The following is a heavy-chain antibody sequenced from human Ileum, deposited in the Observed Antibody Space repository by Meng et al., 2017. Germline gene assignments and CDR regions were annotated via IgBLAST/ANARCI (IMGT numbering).Heavy chain of an antibody. J-gene: IGHJ4*01. V-gene: IGHV3-23*04. Sequence: EVQLVEFGGGLVQPGGSLGLSCAASRFTFNIYSMSWVRQAPGKGLEWVSFISPTGDTTYYADSVKGRFTISRDNSKNTLFLQMNSLRAEDTAVYYCATESNFDYWGQGTLVTVSS. CDR2: ISPTGDTT. CDR1: RFTFNIYS. CDR3: ATESNFDY.